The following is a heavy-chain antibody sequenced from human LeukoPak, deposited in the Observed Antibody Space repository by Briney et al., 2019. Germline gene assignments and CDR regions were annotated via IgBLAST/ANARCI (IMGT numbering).Heavy chain of an antibody. CDR3: AKDRRTTETFDY. CDR1: GFTFSSYG. D-gene: IGHD1-1*01. Sequence: GGSLRLSCAASGFTFSSYGMHWVRQAPGKGLEWVAVISYDGSNKYYADSVKGRFTISRDNSKNTLYLQKNSLTAEDTAVYYCAKDRRTTETFDYWGQGTLVTVSS. V-gene: IGHV3-30*18. CDR2: ISYDGSNK. J-gene: IGHJ4*02.